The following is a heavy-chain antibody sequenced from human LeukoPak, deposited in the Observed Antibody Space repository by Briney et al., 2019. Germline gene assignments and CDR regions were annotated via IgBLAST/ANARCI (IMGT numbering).Heavy chain of an antibody. CDR2: ISGSGGST. CDR3: ATSRDYYDSSGYYPYYFDY. J-gene: IGHJ4*02. D-gene: IGHD3-22*01. Sequence: GGSLRLSCAASGFTFSSYAMSWVRQAPGKGLEWVSAISGSGGSTYYADSVKGRFTTSRDNSKNTLYLQMNSLRAEDTAVYYCATSRDYYDSSGYYPYYFDYWGQGTLVTVSS. CDR1: GFTFSSYA. V-gene: IGHV3-23*01.